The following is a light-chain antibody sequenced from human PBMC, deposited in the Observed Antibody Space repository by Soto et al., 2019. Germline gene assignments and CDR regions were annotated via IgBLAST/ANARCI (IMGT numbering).Light chain of an antibody. V-gene: IGKV3-11*01. CDR1: QSVGSD. Sequence: ETVLTQSPATLSLSPGERATLSCSASQSVGSDLPWYQQKPGQAPRLLFSDASNRATGTPARFSGSGSGTEFTLTISRLEPEDFAVYYCQQYGSSGTFGQGTKVDIK. J-gene: IGKJ1*01. CDR2: DAS. CDR3: QQYGSSGT.